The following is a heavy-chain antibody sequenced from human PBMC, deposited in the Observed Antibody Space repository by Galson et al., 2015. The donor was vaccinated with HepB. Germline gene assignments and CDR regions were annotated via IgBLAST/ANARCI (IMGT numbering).Heavy chain of an antibody. D-gene: IGHD2-2*01. CDR2: ISWDGGST. CDR1: GFTFDDYT. Sequence: SLRLSCAASGFTFDDYTMHWVRQAPGKGLEWVSLISWDGGSTYYADSVKGRFTISRDNSKNSLYLQMNSLRTEDTALYYCANDMEGEYCSSTSCLHPAVDYWGQGTLVTVSS. J-gene: IGHJ4*02. CDR3: ANDMEGEYCSSTSCLHPAVDY. V-gene: IGHV3-43*01.